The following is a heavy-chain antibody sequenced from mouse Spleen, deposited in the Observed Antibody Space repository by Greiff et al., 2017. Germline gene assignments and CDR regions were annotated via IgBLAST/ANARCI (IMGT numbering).Heavy chain of an antibody. Sequence: QVQLQQSGPELVKPGASVKVSCKASGYTFTSYWMHWVKQRPGQGLEWIGRIHPSDSDTNYNQKFKGKATLTVDKSSSTAYMQLSSLTSEDSAVYYCASPSYYYGSSYEFAYWGQGTLVTVSA. V-gene: IGHV1-74*01. CDR3: ASPSYYYGSSYEFAY. CDR2: IHPSDSDT. CDR1: GYTFTSYW. J-gene: IGHJ3*01. D-gene: IGHD1-1*01.